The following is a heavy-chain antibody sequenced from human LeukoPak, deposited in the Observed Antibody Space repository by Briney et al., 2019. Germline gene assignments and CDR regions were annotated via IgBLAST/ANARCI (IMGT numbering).Heavy chain of an antibody. D-gene: IGHD3-10*01. Sequence: SVKVSCKASGGTFSSYAISWVRQAPGQGLEWMGGIIPIFGTANYAQKFQGRVTITADESTSTAYMELSSLRSEDTAVYYCATGVLWFGEPSDYYYYGMDVWGQGTTVTVSS. J-gene: IGHJ6*02. CDR3: ATGVLWFGEPSDYYYYGMDV. CDR1: GGTFSSYA. CDR2: IIPIFGTA. V-gene: IGHV1-69*01.